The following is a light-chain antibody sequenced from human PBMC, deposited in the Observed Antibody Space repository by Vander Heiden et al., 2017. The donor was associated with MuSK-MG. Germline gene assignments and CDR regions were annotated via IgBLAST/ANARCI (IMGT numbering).Light chain of an antibody. Sequence: DILITQSPSTLSASVGDRVTITCRASQSVNSWLAWFQQKPGKAPKLLIYAASSLESGVPSRFSGSGSGTEFTLTISSLQPDDFATYYCQHYDSFLYTFGQGTKLEIK. J-gene: IGKJ2*01. V-gene: IGKV1-5*03. CDR2: AAS. CDR3: QHYDSFLYT. CDR1: QSVNSW.